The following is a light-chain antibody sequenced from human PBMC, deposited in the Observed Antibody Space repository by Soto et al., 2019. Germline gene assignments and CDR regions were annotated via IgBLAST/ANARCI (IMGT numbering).Light chain of an antibody. Sequence: QSVLTQPASVSGSPGQSITISCTGTNDDIGAYNYVSWYQQYPGEVPKLLIHDVTNRPPGVSARFSGSKSGNTASLTISGLQAADEADYYCSSYSGTSIVIFGGGTKLTVL. CDR2: DVT. J-gene: IGLJ2*01. CDR1: NDDIGAYNY. CDR3: SSYSGTSIVI. V-gene: IGLV2-14*03.